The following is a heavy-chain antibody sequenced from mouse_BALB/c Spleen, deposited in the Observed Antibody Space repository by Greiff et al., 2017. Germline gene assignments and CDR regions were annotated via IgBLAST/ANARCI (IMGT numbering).Heavy chain of an antibody. CDR2: IDPENGDT. J-gene: IGHJ3*01. CDR1: GFNIKDYY. D-gene: IGHD1-2*01. V-gene: IGHV14-4*02. CDR3: AGTATGAY. Sequence: EVQLQESGAELVRSGASVKLSCTASGFNIKDYYMHWVKQRPEQGLEWIGWIDPENGDTEYAPKFQGKATMNADTSSNTAYLQLSSLTSEDTAVYYCAGTATGAYWGQGTLVTVSA.